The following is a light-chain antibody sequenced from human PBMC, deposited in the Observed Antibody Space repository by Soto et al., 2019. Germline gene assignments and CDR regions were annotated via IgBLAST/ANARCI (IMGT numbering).Light chain of an antibody. Sequence: IVLTQSPATLSFAPEERATLSCMAIQSVSSYLAWYQQNPGQAPRLLIYDASNRAPGIPARFSGSGSGTDLPLTISSLETEDFAVYYCQQRSTWTLTFGGGTTVEIK. V-gene: IGKV3-11*01. CDR3: QQRSTWTLT. CDR2: DAS. J-gene: IGKJ4*01. CDR1: QSVSSY.